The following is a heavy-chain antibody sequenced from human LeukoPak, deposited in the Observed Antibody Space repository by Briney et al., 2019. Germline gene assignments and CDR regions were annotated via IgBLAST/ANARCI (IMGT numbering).Heavy chain of an antibody. Sequence: SETLSLTCTVSGGSISSGGYYWSWIRQHPGKGLEWIGYTYYSGSTYYNPSLKSRVTISVDTSKNQFSLKLSSVTAADTAVYYCARDTSYGSGIDYWGQGTLVTVSS. J-gene: IGHJ4*02. CDR2: TYYSGST. CDR3: ARDTSYGSGIDY. V-gene: IGHV4-31*03. CDR1: GGSISSGGYY. D-gene: IGHD3-10*01.